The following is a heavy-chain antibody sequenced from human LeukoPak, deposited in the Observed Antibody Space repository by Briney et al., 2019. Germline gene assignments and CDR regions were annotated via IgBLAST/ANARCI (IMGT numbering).Heavy chain of an antibody. J-gene: IGHJ4*02. CDR1: GYTFTSYY. CDR3: AAMVRGVISYYFDY. D-gene: IGHD3-10*01. Sequence: ASVKVSCMASGYTFTSYYMHWVRQGPGQGLEWMGIINPSGGSTSYAQKFQGRVTMTRDTSTSTVYMELSILRSEDTAVYYCAAMVRGVISYYFDYWGQGTLVTVSS. V-gene: IGHV1-46*01. CDR2: INPSGGST.